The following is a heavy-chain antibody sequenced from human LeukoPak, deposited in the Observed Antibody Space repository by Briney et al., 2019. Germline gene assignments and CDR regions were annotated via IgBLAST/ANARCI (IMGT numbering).Heavy chain of an antibody. V-gene: IGHV3-30*18. CDR2: ISYDGSDK. CDR1: GFTFSSSD. CDR3: AKERGWCFEY. J-gene: IGHJ4*02. D-gene: IGHD6-19*01. Sequence: GGSLRLSCAASGFTFSSSDIHWVRQAPGKGLEWVAFISYDGSDKYYAESVKGRFTVSRDNSKHTLYLQMNSLRVEDTAVYYCAKERGWCFEYWGQGTLVTVSS.